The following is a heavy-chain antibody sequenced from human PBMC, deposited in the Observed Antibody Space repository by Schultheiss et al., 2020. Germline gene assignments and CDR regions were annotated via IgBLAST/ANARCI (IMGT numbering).Heavy chain of an antibody. Sequence: SETLSLTCTVSGGSISSGGYYWSWIRQHPGKGLEWIGYIYYSGSTYYNPSLKSRVTISVDTSKNQFSLKLSSVTAADTAVYYCARVNGDYSTHYYYYMDVWGKGTTVTVSS. CDR3: ARVNGDYSTHYYYYMDV. D-gene: IGHD4-11*01. J-gene: IGHJ6*03. CDR1: GGSISSGGYY. CDR2: IYYSGST. V-gene: IGHV4-31*03.